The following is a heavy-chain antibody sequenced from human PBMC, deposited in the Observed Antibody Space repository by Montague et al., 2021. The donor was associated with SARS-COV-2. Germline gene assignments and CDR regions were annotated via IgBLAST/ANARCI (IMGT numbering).Heavy chain of an antibody. J-gene: IGHJ3*02. D-gene: IGHD3-22*01. CDR1: GGSISSYY. Sequence: SETLSLTCTVSGGSISSYYWSWIRQPPGKGLEWIGYIYYSGSTNYNPSLKSRVTISVDTSKNQCSLKLRSVTAADTAVYYCARAGRDCHDSSGPGAFDIWGQGTMVTVSS. V-gene: IGHV4-59*01. CDR3: ARAGRDCHDSSGPGAFDI. CDR2: IYYSGST.